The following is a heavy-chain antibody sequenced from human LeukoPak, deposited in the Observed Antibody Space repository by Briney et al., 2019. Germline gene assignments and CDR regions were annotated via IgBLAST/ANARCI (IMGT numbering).Heavy chain of an antibody. Sequence: GGSLRLSCAASEFTFSIYAMSWVRQAPGKGLEWVSAISGSGGTTYNADSVKGRFTISRDNFKNTLYLQMNSLRAEDTAIYYCAKSYCAGDCYGAFDIWGRGTMVTVSS. CDR2: ISGSGGTT. J-gene: IGHJ3*02. V-gene: IGHV3-23*01. CDR3: AKSYCAGDCYGAFDI. D-gene: IGHD2-21*02. CDR1: EFTFSIYA.